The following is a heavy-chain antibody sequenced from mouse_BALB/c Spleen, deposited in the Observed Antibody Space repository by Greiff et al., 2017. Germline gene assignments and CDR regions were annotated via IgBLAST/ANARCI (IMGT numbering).Heavy chain of an antibody. CDR1: GFNIKDYY. J-gene: IGHJ3*01. Sequence: VQLKQSGAELVRPGALVKLSCKASGFNIKDYYMHWVKQRPEQGLEWIGWIDPENGNTIYDPKFQGKASITADTSSNTAYLQLSSLTSEDTAVYYCARPPSDWFAYWGQGTLVTVSA. CDR3: ARPPSDWFAY. CDR2: IDPENGNT. D-gene: IGHD3-2*02. V-gene: IGHV14-1*02.